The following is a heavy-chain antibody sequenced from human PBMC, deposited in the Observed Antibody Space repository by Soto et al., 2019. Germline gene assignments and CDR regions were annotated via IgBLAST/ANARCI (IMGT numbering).Heavy chain of an antibody. CDR1: GLIFSSYW. V-gene: IGHV3-7*01. J-gene: IGHJ6*03. CDR3: ARDYYYYIDV. CDR2: IKQDGSEK. Sequence: MVESGGGLVQPGGSLRLSCAASGLIFSSYWMTWVRQAPGKGLEWVANIKQDGSEKHYVDSVKGRFTISRDNAKKSLYLQMDSLRVEDTAVYYCARDYYYYIDVWGKGTTVTVSS.